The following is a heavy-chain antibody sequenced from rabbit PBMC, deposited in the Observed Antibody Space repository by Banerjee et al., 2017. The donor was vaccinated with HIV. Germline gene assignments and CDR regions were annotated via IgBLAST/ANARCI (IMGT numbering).Heavy chain of an antibody. CDR3: ARLYSYDDYGDYWDAFDP. Sequence: QSLEESGGDLVKPGASLTLTCTASGFSFSSSYYMSWVRQAPGSGLEWIGCISTGDDSTYYASWANGRFTISKTSSTTVTLQLTSLTAADTATYFCARLYSYDDYGDYWDAFDPWGQGTLVTVS. CDR1: GFSFSSSYY. D-gene: IGHD2-1*01. CDR2: ISTGDDST. J-gene: IGHJ2*01. V-gene: IGHV1S40*01.